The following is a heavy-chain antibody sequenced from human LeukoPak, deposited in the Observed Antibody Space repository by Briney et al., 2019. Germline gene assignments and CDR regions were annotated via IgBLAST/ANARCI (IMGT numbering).Heavy chain of an antibody. CDR2: ISGSGGST. CDR1: GFTFSSYA. V-gene: IGHV3-23*01. Sequence: PGGSLRLSCAASGFTFSSYAMSWVRQAPGKGLEWVSAISGSGGSTYYADSVEGRFTISRDNSKNTLYLQMNSLRAEDTAVYYCAKVEEDYYYGMDVWGQGTTVTVSS. J-gene: IGHJ6*02. CDR3: AKVEEDYYYGMDV. D-gene: IGHD3-3*01.